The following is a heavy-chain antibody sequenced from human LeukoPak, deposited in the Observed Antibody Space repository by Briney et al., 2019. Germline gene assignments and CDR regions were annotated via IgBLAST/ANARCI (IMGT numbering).Heavy chain of an antibody. CDR3: ARGMTVAANWFDP. Sequence: GGSLRLSCVASGLTLSREGLHWIRQAPGKGLEWVAVISYDGSNKYHAASVKGRFTISRDNSKNTLFLQMNSLRAEDTAVYHCARGMTVAANWFDPWGQGTLVTVSS. CDR2: ISYDGSNK. D-gene: IGHD6-19*01. J-gene: IGHJ5*02. V-gene: IGHV3-30-3*01. CDR1: GLTLSREG.